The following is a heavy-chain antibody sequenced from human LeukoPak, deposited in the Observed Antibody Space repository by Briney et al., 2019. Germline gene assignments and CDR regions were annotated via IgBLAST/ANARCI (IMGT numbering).Heavy chain of an antibody. V-gene: IGHV1-69*04. Sequence: GSSVKVSCKASGGTFSSYAISWVRQAPGQGLEWMGRIIPILGIANYAQKFQGRVTITADKSTSTAYMELSSLRSEDTAVYYRARDSGYDKGGSDYWGQGTLVTVSS. CDR1: GGTFSSYA. D-gene: IGHD5-12*01. J-gene: IGHJ4*02. CDR2: IIPILGIA. CDR3: ARDSGYDKGGSDY.